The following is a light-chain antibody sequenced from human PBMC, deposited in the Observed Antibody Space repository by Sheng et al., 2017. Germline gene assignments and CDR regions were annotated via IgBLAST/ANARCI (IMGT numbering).Light chain of an antibody. V-gene: IGKV3-15*01. CDR2: GAS. CDR3: QQYYSSPET. CDR1: QSVSTY. Sequence: EIVMTQSPATLSVSPGERATLSCRASQSVSTYLAWYQQKPGQAPRLLIFGASSRGTGIPARFSGSGSGTDFTLSINRLEPEDFAVYFCQQYYSSPETFGQGTKVDIK. J-gene: IGKJ1*01.